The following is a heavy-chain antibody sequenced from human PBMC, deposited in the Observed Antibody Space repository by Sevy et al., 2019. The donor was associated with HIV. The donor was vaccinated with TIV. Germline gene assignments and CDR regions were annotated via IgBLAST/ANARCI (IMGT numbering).Heavy chain of an antibody. CDR3: ARVTSSSAGFDY. J-gene: IGHJ4*02. D-gene: IGHD6-6*01. CDR2: IYYSGST. V-gene: IGHV4-59*01. Sequence: SETLSLTCTVSGGSISSYYWSWIRQPPGKGLEWIGYIYYSGSTNYTPSLKRRVPISVDTSKNQFSLKLSSVTAADTAVYYCARVTSSSAGFDYWGQGTLVTVSS. CDR1: GGSISSYY.